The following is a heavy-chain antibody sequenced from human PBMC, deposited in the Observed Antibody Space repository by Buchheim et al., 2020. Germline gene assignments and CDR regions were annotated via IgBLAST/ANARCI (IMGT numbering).Heavy chain of an antibody. V-gene: IGHV1-46*03. J-gene: IGHJ5*02. CDR2: INPNGGST. Sequence: QVQLVQSGAEVKKPGASVKVSCKASGYTFTSSYMHWVRQAPGQGLEWMGMINPNGGSTIYAQRFQGRVTINRDTSTTTVYMELSSLRSEDTAVYYCARGYSSAWPTGEDWFDPWGQGTL. CDR1: GYTFTSSY. D-gene: IGHD6-19*01. CDR3: ARGYSSAWPTGEDWFDP.